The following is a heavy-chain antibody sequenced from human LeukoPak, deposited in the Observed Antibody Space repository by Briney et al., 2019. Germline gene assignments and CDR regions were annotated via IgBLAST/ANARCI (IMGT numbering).Heavy chain of an antibody. V-gene: IGHV3-64D*09. CDR2: ISSNAIST. CDR1: GFTFFNYA. Sequence: PGGSLRLSCSASGFTFFNYAMHWVRQAPGKGLQYGSPISSNAISTYYADSVEGRFTISRDNSKNTLYLQMSSLRTEDTAVYYCARDSLGIGNPIKYNWFDPWGQGTLVTVSS. D-gene: IGHD5-24*01. J-gene: IGHJ5*02. CDR3: ARDSLGIGNPIKYNWFDP.